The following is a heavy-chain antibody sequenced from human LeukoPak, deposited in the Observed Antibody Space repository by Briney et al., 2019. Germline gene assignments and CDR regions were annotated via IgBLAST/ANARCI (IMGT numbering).Heavy chain of an antibody. D-gene: IGHD2-15*01. CDR2: VTSSSRTI. Sequence: GGSLRLSCAASGFTFSSYSMNWVRQAPGKGREWIAYVTSSSRTIYYADSVKGRFTISRDNAKSSLYLQLDSLRAEDTAVYYCARDLIGGNAYDYWGQGALVTVSS. CDR1: GFTFSSYS. V-gene: IGHV3-48*01. J-gene: IGHJ4*02. CDR3: ARDLIGGNAYDY.